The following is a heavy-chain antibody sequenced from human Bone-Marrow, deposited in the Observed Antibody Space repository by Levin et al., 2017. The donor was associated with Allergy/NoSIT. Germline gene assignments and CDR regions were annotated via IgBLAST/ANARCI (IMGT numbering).Heavy chain of an antibody. CDR3: ATWDIVATIGPRGYYYGMDV. D-gene: IGHD5-12*01. J-gene: IGHJ6*02. V-gene: IGHV3-30*03. CDR2: ISYDGSNK. CDR1: GFTFSSYG. Sequence: SCAASGFTFSSYGMHWVRQAPGKGLEWVAVISYDGSNKYYADSVKGRFTISRDNSKNTLYLQMNSLRAEDTAVYYCATWDIVATIGPRGYYYGMDVWGQGTTVTVSS.